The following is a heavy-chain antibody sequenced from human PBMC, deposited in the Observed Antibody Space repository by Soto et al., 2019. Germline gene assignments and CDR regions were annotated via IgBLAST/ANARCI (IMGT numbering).Heavy chain of an antibody. CDR3: AKSGYGSGSYYATHYYYGMDV. Sequence: LRLSCAASGFTFSSYAMSWVRQAPGKGLEWVSAISGSGGSTYYADSVKGRFTISRDNSKNTLYLQMNSLRAEDTAVYYCAKSGYGSGSYYATHYYYGMDVWGQGTTVTVSS. CDR1: GFTFSSYA. J-gene: IGHJ6*02. D-gene: IGHD3-10*01. CDR2: ISGSGGST. V-gene: IGHV3-23*01.